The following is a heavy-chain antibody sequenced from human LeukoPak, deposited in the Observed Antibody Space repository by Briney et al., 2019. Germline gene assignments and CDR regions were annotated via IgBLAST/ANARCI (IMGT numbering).Heavy chain of an antibody. Sequence: GGSLRLSCAASGFTFSNYGMHGVRQTPGKGLEWVAVISYDGSYKYYADSVKGRFTISRDNSKNTLYLQMNSLRAEDTAVYYCAKDRGGDSGLDYWGQGTLVTVSS. V-gene: IGHV3-30*18. CDR2: ISYDGSYK. CDR1: GFTFSNYG. J-gene: IGHJ4*02. D-gene: IGHD3-10*01. CDR3: AKDRGGDSGLDY.